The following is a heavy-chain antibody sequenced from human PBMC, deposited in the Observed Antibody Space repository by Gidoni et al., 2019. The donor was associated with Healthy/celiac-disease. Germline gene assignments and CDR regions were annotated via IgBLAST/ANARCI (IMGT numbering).Heavy chain of an antibody. CDR3: ASGGWELPKRAFDI. Sequence: QVQLVQSGAEVKKPGSSVKVSCKASGGTFSSYAISWVRQAPGQGLEWMGGIIPIFGTANYAQKFQGRVTITADESTSTAYMELGSLRSEDTAVYYCASGGWELPKRAFDIWGQGTMVTVSS. J-gene: IGHJ3*02. CDR2: IIPIFGTA. D-gene: IGHD1-26*01. CDR1: GGTFSSYA. V-gene: IGHV1-69*01.